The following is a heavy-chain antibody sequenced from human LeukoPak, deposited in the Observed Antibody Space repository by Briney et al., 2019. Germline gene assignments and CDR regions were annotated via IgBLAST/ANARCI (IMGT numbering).Heavy chain of an antibody. V-gene: IGHV3-30-3*01. CDR3: ARDRRQWELLLTYYFDY. Sequence: GGSLRLSCAASGFTFSSYAMHWVRQAPGKGLEWVAVISYDGSNKYCADSVKGRFTISRDNSKNTLYLQMNSLRAEDTAVYYCARDRRQWELLLTYYFDYWGQGTLVTVSS. CDR2: ISYDGSNK. D-gene: IGHD1-26*01. CDR1: GFTFSSYA. J-gene: IGHJ4*02.